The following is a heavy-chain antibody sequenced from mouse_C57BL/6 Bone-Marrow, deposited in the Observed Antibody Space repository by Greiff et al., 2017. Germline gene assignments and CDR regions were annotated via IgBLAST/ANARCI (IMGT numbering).Heavy chain of an antibody. CDR3: TTKPYYAMDY. Sequence: VTLKESGAELVRPGASVKLSCTASGFNIKDDYMHWVKQRPEQGLEWIGWIDPENGDTEYASKFQGKATITADTSSNTAYLQLSSLTSEDTAVYYCTTKPYYAMDYWGQGTSVTVSS. J-gene: IGHJ4*01. CDR2: IDPENGDT. V-gene: IGHV14-4*01. CDR1: GFNIKDDY.